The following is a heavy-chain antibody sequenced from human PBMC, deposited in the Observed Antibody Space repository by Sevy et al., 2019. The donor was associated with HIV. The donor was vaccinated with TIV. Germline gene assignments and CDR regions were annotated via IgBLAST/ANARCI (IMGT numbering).Heavy chain of an antibody. V-gene: IGHV3-21*01. CDR3: ARDRRTLNYYASSGYNYYFDY. CDR2: ITSSSDYI. D-gene: IGHD3-22*01. J-gene: IGHJ4*02. Sequence: GGSQRLSCAASGFTFSNYNMNWVRQAPGKGLEWVSSITSSSDYIYDADSVKGRFTISRDNAKNSLYLQMNSLRAEDTAVYYCARDRRTLNYYASSGYNYYFDYWGQGTLVTVSS. CDR1: GFTFSNYN.